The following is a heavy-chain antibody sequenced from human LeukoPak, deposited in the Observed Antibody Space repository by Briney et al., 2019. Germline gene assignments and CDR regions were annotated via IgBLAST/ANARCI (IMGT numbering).Heavy chain of an antibody. CDR1: GGTFSNYA. D-gene: IGHD3-22*01. CDR2: IIPIFGTA. CDR3: ARGWDYDSGGRPTAYVY. V-gene: IGHV1-69*13. Sequence: GASVKVSCKASGGTFSNYAINWVRQAPGQGLEWMGGIIPIFGTANYAQKFQGKVTITADESTGTAYMELSSLRSEDTAIYYCARGWDYDSGGRPTAYVYWGQGTLVTVSS. J-gene: IGHJ4*02.